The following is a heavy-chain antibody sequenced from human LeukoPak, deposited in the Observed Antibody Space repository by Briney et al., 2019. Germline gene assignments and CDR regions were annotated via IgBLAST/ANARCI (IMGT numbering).Heavy chain of an antibody. CDR2: ISGSGGST. CDR3: AKTGVVVAATPDY. CDR1: GFTFGSYA. V-gene: IGHV3-23*01. D-gene: IGHD2-15*01. J-gene: IGHJ4*02. Sequence: PGGSLRLSCPASGFTFGSYAMSWVRQAPGKGLGWVSAISGSGGSTYYADSVKGRFTISRDNSKNTLYLQMNSLRAEDTAVYYCAKTGVVVAATPDYWGQGTLVTVSS.